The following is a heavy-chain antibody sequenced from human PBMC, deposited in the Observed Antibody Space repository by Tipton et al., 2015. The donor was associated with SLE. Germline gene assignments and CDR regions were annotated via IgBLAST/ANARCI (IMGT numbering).Heavy chain of an antibody. D-gene: IGHD4-11*01. J-gene: IGHJ2*01. CDR3: ARAQEDYYLDL. CDR2: IDHSGGT. CDR1: GGSFSSYY. Sequence: TQSLTCTVYGGSFSSYYWIWIRQPPGKGLEWIGEIDHSGGTKYNPSLQSRVSISVDTSKNQFSLNLSSVTAADSSVYYCARAQEDYYLDLWGRGTLVTVSS. V-gene: IGHV4-34*01.